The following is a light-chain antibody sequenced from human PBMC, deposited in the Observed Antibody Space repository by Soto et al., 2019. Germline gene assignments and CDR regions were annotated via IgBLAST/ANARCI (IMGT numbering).Light chain of an antibody. Sequence: QSVLTQPACVSGSPGQSITISCTGTSSDVGGYDYVSWYQQHPAKAPKLVIYEVTERPSGVSTRFSGSKSGNTASLTISGLRADDEADYYCSSFTSSSTSVFGTGTQLTVL. V-gene: IGLV2-14*01. CDR3: SSFTSSSTSV. J-gene: IGLJ1*01. CDR1: SSDVGGYDY. CDR2: EVT.